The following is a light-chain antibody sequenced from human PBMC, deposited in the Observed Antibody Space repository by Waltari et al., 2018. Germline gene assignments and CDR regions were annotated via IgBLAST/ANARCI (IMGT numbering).Light chain of an antibody. CDR2: NVN. Sequence: QSALTQPPSVSGSPGQSVTISCTGSSSDVGGYNRVSWYQQPPGAAPKLIIYNVNFRPSGGPDRFSGSKSGYTASRTMSGLQAEDEANYSGSSYTTTGSTWLFGGGTELTVL. CDR1: SSDVGGYNR. CDR3: SSYTTTGSTWL. J-gene: IGLJ2*01. V-gene: IGLV2-18*02.